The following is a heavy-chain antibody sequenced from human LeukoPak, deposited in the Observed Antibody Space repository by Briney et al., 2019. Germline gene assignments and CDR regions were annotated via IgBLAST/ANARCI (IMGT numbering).Heavy chain of an antibody. CDR1: GYTFTGYY. V-gene: IGHV1-8*02. CDR2: MNPNSGNT. CDR3: ALRGGFGELLLFDY. J-gene: IGHJ4*02. Sequence: GASVKVSCKASGYTFTGYYMHWVRQAPGQGLEWMGWMNPNSGNTGYAQKFQGRVTMTRNTSISTAYMELSGLRSEDTAVYYCALRGGFGELLLFDYWGQGTLVTVSS. D-gene: IGHD3-10*01.